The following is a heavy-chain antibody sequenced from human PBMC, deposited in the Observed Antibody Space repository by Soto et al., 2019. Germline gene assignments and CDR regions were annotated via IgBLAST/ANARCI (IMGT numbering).Heavy chain of an antibody. J-gene: IGHJ6*04. CDR3: ARFLGVLVPAATSDYYYGMDV. V-gene: IGHV1-46*01. Sequence: ASVKVSCKASGYTFTSYYMHWVRQAPGQGLEWMGIINPSGGSTSYAQKFQGRVTMTRDTSTSTVYMELSSLRSEDTAVYYCARFLGVLVPAATSDYYYGMDVWGKGTTVTVPS. D-gene: IGHD2-2*01. CDR1: GYTFTSYY. CDR2: INPSGGST.